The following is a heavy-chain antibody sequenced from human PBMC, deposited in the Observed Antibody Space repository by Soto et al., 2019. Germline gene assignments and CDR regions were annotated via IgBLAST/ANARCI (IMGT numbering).Heavy chain of an antibody. Sequence: QVQLVQSGAEVKKPGASVKVSCKASGYTFTSYGISWVRQAPGQGLEWMGWISAYNGNTNYAQKLQGRVTMTRDTATGTADMELRSLRSDDTAVYYCARDTFGGVAATPIDYWGQGTLVTVSS. CDR2: ISAYNGNT. J-gene: IGHJ4*02. CDR3: ARDTFGGVAATPIDY. CDR1: GYTFTSYG. D-gene: IGHD2-15*01. V-gene: IGHV1-18*01.